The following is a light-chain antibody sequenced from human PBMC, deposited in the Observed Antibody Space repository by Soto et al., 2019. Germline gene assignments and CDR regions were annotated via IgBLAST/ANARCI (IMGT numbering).Light chain of an antibody. V-gene: IGKV1-5*01. CDR3: QQYNSYLWT. J-gene: IGKJ2*02. Sequence: DIQMTRSPSTLSASVGDRVTITCRASQSISSWLAWYQQQPGKAPKLLIYDASSLESGVPSRFSGSGSGTEFTLTISRLQPDDFATYYCQQYNSYLWTFGQGTKLEIK. CDR1: QSISSW. CDR2: DAS.